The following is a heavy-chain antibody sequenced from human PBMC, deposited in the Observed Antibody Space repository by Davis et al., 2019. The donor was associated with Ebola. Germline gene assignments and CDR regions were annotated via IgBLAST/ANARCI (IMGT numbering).Heavy chain of an antibody. CDR1: GYSFTSYW. CDR2: IYPGDSDT. D-gene: IGHD1-26*01. V-gene: IGHV5-51*01. CDR3: ARLLGSYSSVDY. Sequence: PGGSLRLSCKGSGYSFTSYWIGWVRQMPGKRLEWMGIIYPGDSDTRYSPSFQGQVTISADKSISTAYLQWSSLKASDTAMYYCARLLGSYSSVDYWGQGTLVTVSS. J-gene: IGHJ4*02.